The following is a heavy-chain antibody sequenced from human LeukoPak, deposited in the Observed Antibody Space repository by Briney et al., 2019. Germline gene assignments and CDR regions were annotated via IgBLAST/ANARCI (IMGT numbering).Heavy chain of an antibody. CDR1: GGSISSYY. D-gene: IGHD3-10*01. V-gene: IGHV4-59*01. J-gene: IGHJ4*02. CDR3: ARVQNILYGSGSYYGFDY. Sequence: PSETLSLTCTVSGGSISSYYWSWIRQPPGKGLEWIGYIYYRGSTNYNPSLKSRVTISVDTSKNQFSLKLSSVAAADTAVYYCARVQNILYGSGSYYGFDYWGQGTLVIVSS. CDR2: IYYRGST.